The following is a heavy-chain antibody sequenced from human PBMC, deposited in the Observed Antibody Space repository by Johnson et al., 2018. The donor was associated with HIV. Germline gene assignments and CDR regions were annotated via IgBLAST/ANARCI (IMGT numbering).Heavy chain of an antibody. CDR3: AETLSPDYYDSSGYYLAYDSFDI. J-gene: IGHJ3*02. CDR2: ISYDGSNK. Sequence: QVQLVESGGGVVQPGGSLRLSCVASGFIFSSSGMHWVRQAPGKGLEWVAFISYDGSNKYYVDSVKGRSTISRDNSKNTLYLQMNSLRPEDTAVYYCAETLSPDYYDSSGYYLAYDSFDIWGQGTMVSVSS. V-gene: IGHV3-30*02. CDR1: GFIFSSSG. D-gene: IGHD3-22*01.